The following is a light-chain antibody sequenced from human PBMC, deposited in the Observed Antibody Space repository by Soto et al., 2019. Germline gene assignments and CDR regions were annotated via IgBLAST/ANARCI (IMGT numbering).Light chain of an antibody. CDR2: TND. CDR3: AAWDDSLNGVI. J-gene: IGLJ2*01. CDR1: SSNIGSNP. V-gene: IGLV1-44*01. Sequence: QSVLTQPPSASGTPGQRVTISCSGSSSNIGSNPVYWYQKLLGTAPKLLIYTNDQRPSGVPDRFSGSRSGTSVSLAISGLQSDDEADYFCAAWDDSLNGVIFGGGTKLTVL.